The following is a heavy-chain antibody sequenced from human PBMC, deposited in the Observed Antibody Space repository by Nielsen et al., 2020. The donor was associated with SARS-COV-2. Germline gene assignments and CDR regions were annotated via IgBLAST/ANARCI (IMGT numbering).Heavy chain of an antibody. D-gene: IGHD1-26*01. Sequence: GRSLRLSCAASGFTFDDYAMHWVRQAPGKDLEWVSGISWNSGSIGYADSVKGRFTISRDNAKNSLYLQMNSLRAEDTALYYCASLGAILPLDYWGQGTLVTVSS. CDR1: GFTFDDYA. CDR3: ASLGAILPLDY. CDR2: ISWNSGSI. J-gene: IGHJ4*02. V-gene: IGHV3-9*01.